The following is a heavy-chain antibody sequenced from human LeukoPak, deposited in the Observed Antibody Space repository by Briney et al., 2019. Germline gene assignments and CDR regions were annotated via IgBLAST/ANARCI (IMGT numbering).Heavy chain of an antibody. CDR3: AKGGAYDSSGSVDY. Sequence: GGSLRLSCEVSGFVFEDYAMHWFRQGPGKGLEWVSLITWDAGSTYYADSVKGRFSISRDNSKNSLYLQMGSLRAEDTALYYCAKGGAYDSSGSVDYWGQGTLVTVSS. CDR1: GFVFEDYA. V-gene: IGHV3-43D*03. D-gene: IGHD3-22*01. J-gene: IGHJ4*02. CDR2: ITWDAGST.